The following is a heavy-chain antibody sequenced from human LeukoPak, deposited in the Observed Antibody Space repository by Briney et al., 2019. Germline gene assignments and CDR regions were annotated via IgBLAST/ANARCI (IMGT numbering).Heavy chain of an antibody. CDR2: IWYDGSNK. D-gene: IGHD6-13*01. CDR3: ARDVELFLDRGSSWYWFDP. J-gene: IGHJ5*02. V-gene: IGHV3-33*01. Sequence: GRSLRLSCAASGFTFSSYGMHWVRQAPGKGLEWVAVIWYDGSNKYYADSVKGRFTISRDNSKNTLYLQMNSLRAEDTAVYYCARDVELFLDRGSSWYWFDPWGQGTLVTVSS. CDR1: GFTFSSYG.